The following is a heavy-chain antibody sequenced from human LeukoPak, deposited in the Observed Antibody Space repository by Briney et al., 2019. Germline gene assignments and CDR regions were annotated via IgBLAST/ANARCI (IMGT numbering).Heavy chain of an antibody. J-gene: IGHJ5*02. D-gene: IGHD6-6*01. CDR3: AAQIAARPPGWFDP. CDR1: GYSISSGYY. Sequence: SETLSLTCAVSGYSISSGYYWGWIQQPPGKGLEWIGSIYHSGSTYYNPSLKSRVTISVDTSKNQFSLKLSSVTAADTAVYYCAAQIAARPPGWFDPWGQGTLVTVSS. CDR2: IYHSGST. V-gene: IGHV4-38-2*01.